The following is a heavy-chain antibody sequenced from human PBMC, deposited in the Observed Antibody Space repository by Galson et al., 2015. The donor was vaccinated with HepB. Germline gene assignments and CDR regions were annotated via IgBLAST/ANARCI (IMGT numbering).Heavy chain of an antibody. Sequence: SLRLSCAASGFTFSSYAMNWVRQAPGKGLQWVSVITYDGTSKLYAGSVKGRFTISRDNSKNTLFLQMNSLRPEDTALYYCVKGGGYSAIRGRGGFDFWGQGALVTVSS. D-gene: IGHD5-12*01. CDR3: VKGGGYSAIRGRGGFDF. CDR2: ITYDGTSK. CDR1: GFTFSSYA. J-gene: IGHJ4*02. V-gene: IGHV3-30*04.